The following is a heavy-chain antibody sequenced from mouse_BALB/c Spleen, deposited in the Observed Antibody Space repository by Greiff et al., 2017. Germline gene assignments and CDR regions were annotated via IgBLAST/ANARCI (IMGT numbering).Heavy chain of an antibody. V-gene: IGHV5-17*02. Sequence: EVHLVESGGGLVQPGGSRKLSCAASGFTFSSFGMHWVRQAPEKGLEWVAYISSGSSTIYYADTVKGRFTISRDNPKNTLFLQMTSLRSEDTAMYYCARDYYGSRFDYWGQGTTLTVSS. CDR1: GFTFSSFG. J-gene: IGHJ2*01. CDR3: ARDYYGSRFDY. D-gene: IGHD1-1*01. CDR2: ISSGSSTI.